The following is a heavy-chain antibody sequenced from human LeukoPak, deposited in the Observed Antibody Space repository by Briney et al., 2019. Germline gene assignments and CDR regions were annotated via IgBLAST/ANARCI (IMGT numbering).Heavy chain of an antibody. CDR1: GGTFSSYA. D-gene: IGHD1-7*01. Sequence: GASVKVSCKASGGTFSSYAISWVRQAPGQGLEWMGRIIPILGIANYAQKFQGRVTITADKSTSTAYMELSSLRSEDTAVYYCARDSFGLELRCWGRGTLVTVSS. CDR3: ARDSFGLELRC. J-gene: IGHJ4*02. V-gene: IGHV1-69*04. CDR2: IIPILGIA.